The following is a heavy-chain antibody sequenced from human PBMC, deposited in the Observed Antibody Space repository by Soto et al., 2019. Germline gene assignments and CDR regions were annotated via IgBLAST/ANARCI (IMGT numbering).Heavy chain of an antibody. CDR2: ISGSGGST. J-gene: IGHJ6*02. CDR3: AKVFGDYYYGMDV. D-gene: IGHD3-10*01. V-gene: IGHV3-23*01. Sequence: EVQLLESGGGLVQPGGSLRLSCAASGFTFSSYAMSWVRQAPGKGLEWVSAISGSGGSTYYADSVKGRFTISRDNSKNTLYLQMNGLRAEDTAVYYCAKVFGDYYYGMDVWGQGTTVTVSS. CDR1: GFTFSSYA.